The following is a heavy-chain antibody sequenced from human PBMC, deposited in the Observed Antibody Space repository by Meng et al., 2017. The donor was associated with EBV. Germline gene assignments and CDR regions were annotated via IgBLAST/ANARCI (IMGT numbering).Heavy chain of an antibody. CDR3: VCTRTGTPDY. CDR1: GGSISSSNW. Sequence: VPLPVSGQGLVKPSGNMSLHCAVSGGSISSSNWGSWGRQPPGKGLEWIGEIYHSGSNNYNPYLKSRVTIYVDKSKNQFSLKLSSVTAADTDVYYCVCTRTGTPDYWGQGTLVTVSS. CDR2: IYHSGSN. V-gene: IGHV4-4*02. D-gene: IGHD1-1*01. J-gene: IGHJ4*02.